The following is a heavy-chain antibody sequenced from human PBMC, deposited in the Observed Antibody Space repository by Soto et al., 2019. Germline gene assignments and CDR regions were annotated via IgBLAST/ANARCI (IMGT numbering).Heavy chain of an antibody. CDR2: IYWDDDK. D-gene: IGHD6-13*01. CDR1: GFSLSTSGVG. J-gene: IGHJ6*02. V-gene: IGHV2-5*02. CDR3: ARVLTEIILGVIAADGTRGMDV. Sequence: SGPTLVNPTQTLTLTCTFSGFSLSTSGVGVGWIRRPPGKALEWLALIYWDDDKRYSPSLKSRLTITKDTSKNQVVLTMTNMDPVDTATYYCARVLTEIILGVIAADGTRGMDVWGQGTTVTVSS.